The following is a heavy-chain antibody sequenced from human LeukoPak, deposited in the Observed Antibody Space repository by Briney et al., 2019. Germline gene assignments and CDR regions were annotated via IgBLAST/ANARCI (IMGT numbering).Heavy chain of an antibody. CDR1: GGSLSSSY. V-gene: IGHV4-59*08. D-gene: IGHD2-8*01. CDR3: ARRVYNRGLYDLGAFDL. CDR2: SYYTGNT. Sequence: SETLSLTCTVSGGSLSSSYWSWIRQPPGGGLEWIGYSYYTGNTNYSPALKSRVTISSATSKNQFSLNLRSVTATDTAVYYCARRVYNRGLYDLGAFDLWGQGTMVTVSS. J-gene: IGHJ3*01.